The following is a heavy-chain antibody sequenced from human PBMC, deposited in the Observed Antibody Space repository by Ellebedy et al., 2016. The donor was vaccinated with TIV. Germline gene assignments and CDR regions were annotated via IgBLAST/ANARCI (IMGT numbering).Heavy chain of an antibody. CDR1: GFTFSSYG. Sequence: GESLKISCEASGFTFSSYGMHWVRQAPGKGLEWVAAIWFNGNKKYYSDSVKGRFTISRDNSKNTLYLQMARLRAEDTAVYYCTRDQESGYAYGYGVDVWGQGITVTVSS. D-gene: IGHD5-12*01. CDR3: TRDQESGYAYGYGVDV. CDR2: IWFNGNKK. J-gene: IGHJ6*02. V-gene: IGHV3-33*01.